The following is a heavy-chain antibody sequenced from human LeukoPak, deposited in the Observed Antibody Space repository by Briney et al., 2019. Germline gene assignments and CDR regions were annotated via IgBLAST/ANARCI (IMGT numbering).Heavy chain of an antibody. CDR2: IRYDGSNK. Sequence: GGSLRLSCAASGFTFSSYGMHWVRQAPGKGLEWVTFIRYDGSNKYYADSVKGRFTISRDNSKNTLYLQMNSLRVEDTAVYYCAKDRSYYYDSSGFDSYDYWGQGTLVTVSS. J-gene: IGHJ4*02. V-gene: IGHV3-30*02. CDR3: AKDRSYYYDSSGFDSYDY. D-gene: IGHD3-22*01. CDR1: GFTFSSYG.